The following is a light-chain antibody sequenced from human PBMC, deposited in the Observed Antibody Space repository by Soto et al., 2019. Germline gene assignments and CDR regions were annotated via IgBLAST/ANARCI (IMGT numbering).Light chain of an antibody. Sequence: QSVLTQPASVSGSPGQSITISCTGTSSDFGGYNYVSWYQQHPGKAPKLMIYEVSKRPSGVPDRFSGSKSGNTASLTVSGLQAEDEADYYCSSYAGSNVFVVFGGGTQLTVL. J-gene: IGLJ2*01. CDR2: EVS. CDR3: SSYAGSNVFVV. V-gene: IGLV2-8*01. CDR1: SSDFGGYNY.